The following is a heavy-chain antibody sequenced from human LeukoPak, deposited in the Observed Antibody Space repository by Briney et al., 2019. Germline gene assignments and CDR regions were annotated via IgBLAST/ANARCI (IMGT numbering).Heavy chain of an antibody. Sequence: TSETLSLTCTVSGGSLNSGDYYWSRIRQPPGRGLEWIGYIYHNGRTYHNPSLKSRVTISLDTSKTQFSLKLSSVTGADTAVYYCARAGDTSGWYSSFFDYWGEGALVTVSS. D-gene: IGHD6-19*01. CDR3: ARAGDTSGWYSSFFDY. CDR2: IYHNGRT. J-gene: IGHJ4*02. CDR1: GGSLNSGDYY. V-gene: IGHV4-30-4*01.